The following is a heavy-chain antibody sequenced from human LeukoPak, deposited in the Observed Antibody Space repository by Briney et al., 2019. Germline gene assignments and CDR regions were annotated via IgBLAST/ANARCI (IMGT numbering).Heavy chain of an antibody. Sequence: SETLSLTCTVSGDSISGFYWSWIRQPAGKGLEWIGRINTSGSTNYKPSLKSRVTMSVDTSKNQFSLKLSPVTAADTAVYYCARDRSYGPDHWGQGTLLTVSS. CDR1: GDSISGFY. D-gene: IGHD5-18*01. V-gene: IGHV4-4*07. CDR2: INTSGST. CDR3: ARDRSYGPDH. J-gene: IGHJ4*02.